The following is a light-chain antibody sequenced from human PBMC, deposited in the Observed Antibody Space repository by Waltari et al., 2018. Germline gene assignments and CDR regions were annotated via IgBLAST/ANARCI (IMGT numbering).Light chain of an antibody. CDR1: SSNIGNYY. V-gene: IGLV1-51*01. CDR2: DNN. CDR3: ATWDNSLSDVV. J-gene: IGLJ2*01. Sequence: KVTISCSGSSSNIGNYYVSWSHQLPGAAPKLLIYDNNKRPSGIPDRFSASKSGTSATLGITGLQIGDEADYYCATWDNSLSDVVFGGGTKLTVL.